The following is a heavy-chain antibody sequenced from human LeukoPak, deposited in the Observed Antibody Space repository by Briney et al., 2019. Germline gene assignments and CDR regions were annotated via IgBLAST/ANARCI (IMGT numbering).Heavy chain of an antibody. J-gene: IGHJ3*02. Sequence: SETLSLTCAVFGESFSGYYWSWIRQPPGKGLEWIGYIYYSGSTNYNPSLKSRVTISVDTSKNQFSLKLSSVTAADTAVYYCARGGYGDYAEAFDIWGQGTMVTVSS. V-gene: IGHV4-59*01. CDR2: IYYSGST. CDR3: ARGGYGDYAEAFDI. D-gene: IGHD4-17*01. CDR1: GESFSGYY.